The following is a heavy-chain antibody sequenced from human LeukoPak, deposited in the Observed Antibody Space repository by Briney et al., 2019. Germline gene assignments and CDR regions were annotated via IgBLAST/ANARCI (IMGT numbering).Heavy chain of an antibody. J-gene: IGHJ4*02. Sequence: GGSLRLPCVASGLNFDDSAMHWVRQAPGKGLEWVSLISADGGSTFSADSVKGRFSISRDNSKNSLYLQMNSLRSEDTAMYYCAKESGKFDYWGQGTLVAVSS. CDR1: GLNFDDSA. V-gene: IGHV3-43*02. CDR2: ISADGGST. CDR3: AKESGKFDY.